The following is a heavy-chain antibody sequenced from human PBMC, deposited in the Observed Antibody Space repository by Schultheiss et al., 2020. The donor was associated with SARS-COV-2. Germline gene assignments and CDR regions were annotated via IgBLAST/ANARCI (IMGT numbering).Heavy chain of an antibody. Sequence: GESLKISCAASGFTFSSYAMSWVRQAPGKGLEWVSGISGSGGSTYYADSVKGRFTISRDTSKNTLYLQMNSLRAEDTAVYYCAKKNGEWLLLSWGQGTLVTVSS. V-gene: IGHV3-23*01. D-gene: IGHD3-22*01. CDR3: AKKNGEWLLLS. J-gene: IGHJ4*02. CDR2: ISGSGGST. CDR1: GFTFSSYA.